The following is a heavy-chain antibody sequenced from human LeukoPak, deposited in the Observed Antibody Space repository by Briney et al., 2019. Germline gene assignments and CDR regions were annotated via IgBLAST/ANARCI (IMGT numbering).Heavy chain of an antibody. Sequence: PGGSLRLSCAASGFTFSTYWMHWVRQAPGKGLVWVSRISSDGSSTNYADSVRGRFTISRDNAKNTLYLQMNSLRAEDTAVYYCAKDGDCSSTSCLWYGRPAEGYWGQGTLVTVSS. CDR3: AKDGDCSSTSCLWYGRPAEGY. CDR2: ISSDGSST. V-gene: IGHV3-74*01. J-gene: IGHJ4*02. CDR1: GFTFSTYW. D-gene: IGHD2-2*01.